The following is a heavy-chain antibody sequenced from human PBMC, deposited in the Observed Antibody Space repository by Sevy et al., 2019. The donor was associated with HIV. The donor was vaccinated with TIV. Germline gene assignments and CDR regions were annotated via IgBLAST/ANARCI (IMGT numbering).Heavy chain of an antibody. Sequence: SETLSLTCAVSGYSISSDYYWGWIRQPPGKGLEWIGNVFHSGSTYYNPSLERRVTMSVDTSKNQFSLHLSSVTAADTAMYYCARSGGRSYFLDYRGQGTLVTVSS. V-gene: IGHV4-38-2*01. CDR3: ARSGGRSYFLDY. J-gene: IGHJ4*02. D-gene: IGHD2-15*01. CDR2: VFHSGST. CDR1: GYSISSDYY.